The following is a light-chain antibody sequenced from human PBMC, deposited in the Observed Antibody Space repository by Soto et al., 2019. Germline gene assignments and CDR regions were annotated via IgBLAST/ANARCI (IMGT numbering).Light chain of an antibody. CDR3: QQSYSTPALT. CDR1: PSISSY. V-gene: IGKV1-39*01. Sequence: IQMSQSPASRSASVGDRVPITSRASPSISSYLKWLKQKPRKDPKLLIYAVSSLQSGVPSRFSGSGTGTDFTLTISSLQPEDFATYYCQQSYSTPALTFGGGTKVDIK. CDR2: AVS. J-gene: IGKJ4*01.